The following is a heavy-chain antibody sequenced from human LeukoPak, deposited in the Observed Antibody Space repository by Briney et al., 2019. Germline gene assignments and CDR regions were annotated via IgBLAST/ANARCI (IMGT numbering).Heavy chain of an antibody. Sequence: GGSLRLSCTASGFTFSTYAMTWLRQPPGKGLEWVSTITDSAAATYYRESVKGRFAISRDNSKNTLYLQMNSLRGDDTAVYFCAKGDTEDAFDIWGQGTMVTVSS. CDR1: GFTFSTYA. CDR3: AKGDTEDAFDI. J-gene: IGHJ3*02. V-gene: IGHV3-23*01. D-gene: IGHD5-18*01. CDR2: ITDSAAAT.